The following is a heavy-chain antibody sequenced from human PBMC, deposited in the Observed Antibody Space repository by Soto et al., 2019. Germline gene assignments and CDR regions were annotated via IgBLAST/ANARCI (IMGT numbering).Heavy chain of an antibody. CDR1: GFSFGSDPF. V-gene: IGHV4-38-2*01. CDR3: AIGTPDWFDP. Sequence: GSLSLSCSVSGFSFGSDPFSCFIQQPPRKLQDWTGTSGSGGTAYYTPSVKSRVTISIDTSKNDFSVKLSYVTDTDTAVYFCAIGTPDWFDPWGQGTLVTVS. CDR2: SGSGGTA. J-gene: IGHJ5*02. D-gene: IGHD1-26*01.